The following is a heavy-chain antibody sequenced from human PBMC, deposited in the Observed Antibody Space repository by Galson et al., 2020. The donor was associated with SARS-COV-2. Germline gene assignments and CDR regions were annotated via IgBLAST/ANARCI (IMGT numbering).Heavy chain of an antibody. J-gene: IGHJ4*02. D-gene: IGHD6-13*01. V-gene: IGHV3-30*04. Sequence: GGSLRLSCRASGFTFSSSAMHWVRPAPGKVLEWLAIISYAGTKRYTLDSVKGRFTISRDNSKNTLFLQMDSLTTEDTAVYYCARETDDYTSSWYDYWGQGTLVTVSS. CDR1: GFTFSSSA. CDR3: ARETDDYTSSWYDY. CDR2: ISYAGTKR.